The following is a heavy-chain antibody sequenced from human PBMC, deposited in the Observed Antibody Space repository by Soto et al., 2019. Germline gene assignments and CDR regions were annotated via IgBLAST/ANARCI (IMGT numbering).Heavy chain of an antibody. CDR2: IIPIFGTA. V-gene: IGHV1-69*13. J-gene: IGHJ3*02. CDR1: GGTFSSYA. CDR3: ASPITMIVVVRGAAFDI. Sequence: SVKVSCKASGGTFSSYAISWVRQAPGQGLEWMGGIIPIFGTANYAQKFQGRVTITADESTSTAYMELSSLRSEDTAVYYCASPITMIVVVRGAAFDIWGQGTMVTVSS. D-gene: IGHD3-22*01.